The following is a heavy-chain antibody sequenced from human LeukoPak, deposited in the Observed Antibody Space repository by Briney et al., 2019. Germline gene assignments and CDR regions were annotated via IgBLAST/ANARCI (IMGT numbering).Heavy chain of an antibody. CDR1: GYSISSGYY. Sequence: KPSETLSLTCAVSGYSISSGYYWGWIRQPPGKGVEWVGSIYTSDSPYYKPSLNSRVNISVDTSKHQFSLKLSSVTAADTAVYYCARPHGRTGEGAFDIWGQGTMVTVSS. V-gene: IGHV4-38-2*01. CDR2: IYTSDSP. CDR3: ARPHGRTGEGAFDI. D-gene: IGHD7-27*01. J-gene: IGHJ3*02.